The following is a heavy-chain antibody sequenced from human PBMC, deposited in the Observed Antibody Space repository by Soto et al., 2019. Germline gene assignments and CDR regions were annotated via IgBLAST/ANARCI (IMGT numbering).Heavy chain of an antibody. CDR1: GFTVSSNY. D-gene: IGHD6-6*01. V-gene: IGHV3-66*01. CDR3: AIGARPTAHIAARPSDFAY. J-gene: IGHJ4*02. Sequence: EVQLVESGGGLVQPGGSLRLSCAASGFTVSSNYMSWVRQAPGKGLEWVSVIYSGGSTYYADSVTGRFTISRDNSKNTLYHQMNTLRAEHKAVYYCAIGARPTAHIAARPSDFAYWGQGNLVTVSS. CDR2: IYSGGST.